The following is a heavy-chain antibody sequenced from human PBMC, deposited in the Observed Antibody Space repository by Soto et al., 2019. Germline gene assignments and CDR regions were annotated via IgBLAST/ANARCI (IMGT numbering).Heavy chain of an antibody. CDR1: GFTFTSSH. D-gene: IGHD3-10*01. CDR2: ITAGDSTM. V-gene: IGHV3-48*01. CDR3: ARANYYGSPGDFDY. Sequence: PGGSLRLSCAASGFTFTSSHMHWVRQAPGKGLEWVSSITAGDSTMYYADSVKGRFTISRDNALNSLYLQMNSLRAEDTAVYYCARANYYGSPGDFDYWGQGTLVTVS. J-gene: IGHJ4*02.